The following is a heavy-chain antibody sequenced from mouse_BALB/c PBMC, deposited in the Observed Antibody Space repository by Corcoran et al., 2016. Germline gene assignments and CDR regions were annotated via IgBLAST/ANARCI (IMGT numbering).Heavy chain of an antibody. CDR3: ARRSSGAPYYAMDY. D-gene: IGHD3-1*01. J-gene: IGHJ4*01. Sequence: QVTMRESGPGILQPSQPLSLTCSFSGFSLSTSGMGVSWIRQPSGKGLEWLAHIYWGDDKRYNPSLKSRLNNSKDTSRNQVFLKITSVDTADTSTYYCARRSSGAPYYAMDYWGQRTSVTVSS. V-gene: IGHV8-12*01. CDR2: IYWGDDK. CDR1: GFSLSTSGMG.